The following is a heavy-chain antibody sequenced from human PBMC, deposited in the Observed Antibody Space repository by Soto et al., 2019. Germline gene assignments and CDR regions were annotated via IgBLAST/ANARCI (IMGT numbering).Heavy chain of an antibody. CDR3: AKTANGWFSAFDI. V-gene: IGHV3-23*01. CDR1: GFTFSSYA. CDR2: ISGSGGTT. D-gene: IGHD6-19*01. J-gene: IGHJ3*02. Sequence: EVQLLESGGGLVQPGGSLRLSCAASGFTFSSYAMSWVRQAPGKGLEWVSAISGSGGTTYYADSVKGRFTFSRDNSKNTLYLQLNRLRAEAPAVYYCAKTANGWFSAFDIWGQGTMVTVSS.